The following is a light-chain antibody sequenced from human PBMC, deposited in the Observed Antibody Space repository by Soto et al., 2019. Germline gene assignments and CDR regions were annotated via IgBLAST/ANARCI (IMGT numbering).Light chain of an antibody. Sequence: DIQMTQSPSTLSASVGDRVTITCRASQSMTSWLAWYQQKPGKAPKLLIYKASSLESGVPSRFSGSGSGTEFPLTISSLQHDDFATYYCQQYNSYPFTFGPGTKVDIK. CDR1: QSMTSW. CDR3: QQYNSYPFT. CDR2: KAS. J-gene: IGKJ3*01. V-gene: IGKV1-5*03.